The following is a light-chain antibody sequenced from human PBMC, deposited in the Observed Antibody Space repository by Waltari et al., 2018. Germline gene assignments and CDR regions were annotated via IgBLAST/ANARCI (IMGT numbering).Light chain of an antibody. CDR1: QSLVYGDGNTY. CDR3: MQGTRWTYT. V-gene: IGKV2-30*01. CDR2: KVS. J-gene: IGKJ2*01. Sequence: DVVMTQSPLSLPVTLGQPASISSRSSQSLVYGDGNTYLNLFHQRPGQSPRPLIYKVSNRESGVPDRFSGSQSGADFTLKISRVEAEDVGVFYCMQGTRWTYTFGQGTKLEIK.